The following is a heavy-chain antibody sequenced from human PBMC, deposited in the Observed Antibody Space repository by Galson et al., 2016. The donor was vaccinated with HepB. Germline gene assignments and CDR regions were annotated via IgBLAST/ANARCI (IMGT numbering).Heavy chain of an antibody. CDR2: ISAHNGDT. D-gene: IGHD6-13*01. J-gene: IGHJ6*02. CDR3: ASHRPYRSSSFKYYYYGMDV. V-gene: IGHV1-18*01. Sequence: SVKVSCKASGYTFTSYGISWVRQAPGQGLEWMGWISAHNGDTDYAQKLQGRVTMTTDTSTRTSHMELRSLRSDDTVVYYCASHRPYRSSSFKYYYYGMDVWGQGTTVTVSS. CDR1: GYTFTSYG.